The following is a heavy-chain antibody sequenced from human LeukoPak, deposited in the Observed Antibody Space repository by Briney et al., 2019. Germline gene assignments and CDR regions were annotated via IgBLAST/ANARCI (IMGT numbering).Heavy chain of an antibody. CDR3: ARGAIAVAGYLLLRYYLDY. CDR1: GGSFSGYY. D-gene: IGHD6-19*01. V-gene: IGHV4-34*01. J-gene: IGHJ4*02. CDR2: INHSGST. Sequence: PSETLSLTCAVYGGSFSGYYWSWIRQPPGKGLEWIGEINHSGSTNYNPPLKSRVAISVDTSKNQFSLKLSSAPAADPAAYYCARGAIAVAGYLLLRYYLDYWGQGTLVTVSS.